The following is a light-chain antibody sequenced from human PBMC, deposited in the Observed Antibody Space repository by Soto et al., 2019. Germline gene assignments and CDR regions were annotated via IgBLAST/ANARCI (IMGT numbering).Light chain of an antibody. V-gene: IGLV2-14*01. J-gene: IGLJ7*01. CDR1: SSDVGGYNY. CDR3: SSYTSSNTLVV. CDR2: EVS. Sequence: QSALTQPASVSGSAGQSISISCTGTSSDVGGYNYVSWYQQHPGKVPRLMIYEVSNRPSGVSNRFSGSKSGNTASLTISGLQAEDEADYYCSSYTSSNTLVVFGSGTQLTVL.